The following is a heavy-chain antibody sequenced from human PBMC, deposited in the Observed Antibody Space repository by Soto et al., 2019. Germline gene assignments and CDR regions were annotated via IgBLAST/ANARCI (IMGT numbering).Heavy chain of an antibody. Sequence: ASVKVSCNASAYTFTSYGISWVRQAPGQGLEWMGWISAYNGNTNYAQKLQGRVTMTTDTSTSTAYMELRSLRSDDTAVYFCARPYRGAFGGVIVYFDYWGQGTLVTVSS. CDR2: ISAYNGNT. CDR1: AYTFTSYG. J-gene: IGHJ4*02. CDR3: ARPYRGAFGGVIVYFDY. V-gene: IGHV1-18*04. D-gene: IGHD3-16*02.